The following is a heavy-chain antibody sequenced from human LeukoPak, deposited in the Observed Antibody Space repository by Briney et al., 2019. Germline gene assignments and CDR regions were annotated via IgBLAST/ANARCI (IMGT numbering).Heavy chain of an antibody. V-gene: IGHV3-30*04. Sequence: PGGSLRLSCAASGFTFSSYAMHWVRQAPGKGLEWVAVISYDGSNKYYADSVKGRFTISRDNSKNTLYLQMNSLRAEDTAVYYCASGIAAAGSDAFDIWGQGTMVTVSS. CDR3: ASGIAAAGSDAFDI. CDR1: GFTFSSYA. CDR2: ISYDGSNK. J-gene: IGHJ3*02. D-gene: IGHD6-13*01.